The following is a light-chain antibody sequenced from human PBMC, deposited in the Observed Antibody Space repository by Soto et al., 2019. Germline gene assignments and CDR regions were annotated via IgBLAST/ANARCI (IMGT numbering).Light chain of an antibody. CDR2: AAS. CDR3: QKYDSVPWT. Sequence: DIQMTQSPSSLSASVGDRVTITCRASQGSSNYLAWYQQKPGKVPKHLIYAASTLQSGVPSRFSGSGSGTDFTLTISSLQPEDVATYYCQKYDSVPWTFGQGTKVEIK. CDR1: QGSSNY. V-gene: IGKV1-27*01. J-gene: IGKJ1*01.